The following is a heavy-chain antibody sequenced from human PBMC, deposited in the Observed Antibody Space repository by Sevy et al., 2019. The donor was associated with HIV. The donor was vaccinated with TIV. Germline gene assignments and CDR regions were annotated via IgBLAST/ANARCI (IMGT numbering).Heavy chain of an antibody. CDR1: GYSFTGYF. CDR2: INPSSGGT. D-gene: IGHD3-3*01. V-gene: IGHV1-2*02. Sequence: ASVKVSCKASGYSFTGYFIHWVRQAPGQGLEWMGWINPSSGGTMSAQKFHDKVTMTRDTSINTAYLGLSRLRSDDTAVYYCARELDDFWSGYQFWGQGTLVTVSS. J-gene: IGHJ4*02. CDR3: ARELDDFWSGYQF.